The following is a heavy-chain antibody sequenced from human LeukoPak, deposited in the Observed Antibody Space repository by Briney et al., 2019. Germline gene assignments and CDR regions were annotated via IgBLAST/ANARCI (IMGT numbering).Heavy chain of an antibody. Sequence: GGSLRLSCAASGFTFSSHWMHWVRQAPGKGLEWVSAISGSGGSTYYADSVKGRFTISRDNSKNTLYLQMNSLRAEDTAVYYCAKDRSGYYFDYWGQGTLVTVSS. CDR2: ISGSGGST. J-gene: IGHJ4*02. V-gene: IGHV3-23*01. CDR1: GFTFSSHW. D-gene: IGHD3-22*01. CDR3: AKDRSGYYFDY.